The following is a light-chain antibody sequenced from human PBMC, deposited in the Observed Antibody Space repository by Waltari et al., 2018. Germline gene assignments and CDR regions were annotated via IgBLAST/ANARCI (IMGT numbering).Light chain of an antibody. V-gene: IGKV1-5*03. CDR3: QQYNSYPWT. Sequence: DIQMTQSPSTLSASVADRVPITFRASQSISSLLAWYQQKPGKAPKPPIYKASSLESGVPSRFSGSGSGTEFTLTISSLQPDDFATYYCQQYNSYPWTFGQGTKVEIK. CDR2: KAS. J-gene: IGKJ1*01. CDR1: QSISSL.